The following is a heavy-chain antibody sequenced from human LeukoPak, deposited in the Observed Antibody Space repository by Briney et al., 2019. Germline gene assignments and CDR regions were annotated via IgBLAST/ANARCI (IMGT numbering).Heavy chain of an antibody. CDR1: GYTFTSYY. CDR3: ARASPLSRKQYYDFFRQARDYYYGMDV. J-gene: IGHJ6*02. D-gene: IGHD3-3*01. V-gene: IGHV1-46*01. CDR2: INPSGGST. Sequence: GASVKVSCKASGYTFTSYYMHWVRQAPGQGLEWMGIINPSGGSTSYAQKFQGRVTISVDTSKNQFSLKLSSVTAADTAVYYCARASPLSRKQYYDFFRQARDYYYGMDVWGQGTTVTVSS.